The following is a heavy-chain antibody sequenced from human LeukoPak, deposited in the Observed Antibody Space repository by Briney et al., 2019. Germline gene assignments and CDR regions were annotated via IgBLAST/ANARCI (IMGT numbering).Heavy chain of an antibody. J-gene: IGHJ4*02. CDR2: INDSGGST. CDR3: SKREYNFWSGYFF. CDR1: GFTFSSYA. D-gene: IGHD3-3*01. V-gene: IGHV3-23*01. Sequence: GGSLRLSCAASGFTFSSYAMTWVRQAPGKGLEWVSSINDSGGSTYYADSVKGRFTISRDNSKNTLYLQMNSLRAEDTAVYYCSKREYNFWSGYFFWGQGTLVTVSS.